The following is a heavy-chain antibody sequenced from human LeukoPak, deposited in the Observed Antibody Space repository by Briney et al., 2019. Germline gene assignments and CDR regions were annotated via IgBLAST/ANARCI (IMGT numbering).Heavy chain of an antibody. J-gene: IGHJ4*02. Sequence: PSETLSLTCAAYGGSFSGYYWSWIRQPPGKGLEWMGEINHSGSTNYNPSLKSRVTISVDTSKNQFSLKLSSVTAADTAVYYCASLPYYDFWSGYYHYFDYWGQGTLVTVSS. CDR3: ASLPYYDFWSGYYHYFDY. D-gene: IGHD3-3*01. V-gene: IGHV4-34*01. CDR2: INHSGST. CDR1: GGSFSGYY.